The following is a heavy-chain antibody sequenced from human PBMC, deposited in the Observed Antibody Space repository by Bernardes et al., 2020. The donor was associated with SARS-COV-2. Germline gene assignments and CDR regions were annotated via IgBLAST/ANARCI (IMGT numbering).Heavy chain of an antibody. J-gene: IGHJ6*02. Sequence: GSLRLSCAASGFPLSSYWMNWVRQAPGKGLEWVANIKEDGSDEYYVDSVKGRFTISRDNAKNSLYLQMDSLRVEDTAVYYCARDPILSAYSGLDVWGQGTTITVSS. V-gene: IGHV3-7*03. CDR1: GFPLSSYW. CDR2: IKEDGSDE. D-gene: IGHD3-9*01. CDR3: ARDPILSAYSGLDV.